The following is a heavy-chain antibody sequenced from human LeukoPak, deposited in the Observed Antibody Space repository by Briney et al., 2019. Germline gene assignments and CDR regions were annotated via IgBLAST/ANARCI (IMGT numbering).Heavy chain of an antibody. J-gene: IGHJ5*02. CDR1: GYTFTGYY. D-gene: IGHD2-2*02. Sequence: ASVKVSCKASGYTFTGYYMHWVRQAPGQGLEWMGRINPNSGGTNYAQKFQGRVTMTRDTSISTAYMELSRLRSDDTAVYYCARDHLHCSSTSCYTDWFDPWGQGTLVTVSS. CDR2: INPNSGGT. CDR3: ARDHLHCSSTSCYTDWFDP. V-gene: IGHV1-2*06.